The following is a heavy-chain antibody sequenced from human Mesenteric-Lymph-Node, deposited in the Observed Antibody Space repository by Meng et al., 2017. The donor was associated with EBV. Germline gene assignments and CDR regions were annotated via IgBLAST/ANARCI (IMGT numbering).Heavy chain of an antibody. Sequence: QVPLQLWGPGPFKPSETLSLTCAVYCGSFSGYYWSWIRQSPGKGLEWIGEINHSGSTNYNPSLKSRVSISLDTSDNQFSLKLHSVTAADTAVYYCARDYFGLGTYYNYDWIDSWGQGTLVTVSS. CDR2: INHSGST. CDR3: ARDYFGLGTYYNYDWIDS. J-gene: IGHJ5*01. D-gene: IGHD3-10*01. CDR1: CGSFSGYY. V-gene: IGHV4-34*01.